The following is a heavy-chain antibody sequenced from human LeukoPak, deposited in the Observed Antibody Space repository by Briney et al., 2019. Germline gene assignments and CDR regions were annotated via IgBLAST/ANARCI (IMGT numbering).Heavy chain of an antibody. CDR2: FDPEDGET. CDR1: GYTLTELS. J-gene: IGHJ6*02. Sequence: ASVKVSCKVSGYTLTELSMHWVRQAPGKGLEWMGGFDPEDGETIYAQKFQGRVTMTEDTSTDTAYMELSSLRSEDTAVYYCATRASAAADPYCNYYGMDVWGQGTTVTVSS. CDR3: ATRASAAADPYCNYYGMDV. D-gene: IGHD6-13*01. V-gene: IGHV1-24*01.